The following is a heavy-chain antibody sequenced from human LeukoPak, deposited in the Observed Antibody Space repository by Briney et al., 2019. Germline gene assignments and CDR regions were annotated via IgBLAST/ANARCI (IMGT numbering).Heavy chain of an antibody. V-gene: IGHV3-7*01. Sequence: PGGSLRLSCAASGFTFSSYWMNWVRQAPGKGLEWVANIKPDGGETYYVDSVKGRFTISRDNAKSSLYLQMNSLRAEDTAVYYCARLSDYGSGSGELSDFDYWGQGTLVTVSS. CDR3: ARLSDYGSGSGELSDFDY. D-gene: IGHD3-10*01. CDR2: IKPDGGET. J-gene: IGHJ4*02. CDR1: GFTFSSYW.